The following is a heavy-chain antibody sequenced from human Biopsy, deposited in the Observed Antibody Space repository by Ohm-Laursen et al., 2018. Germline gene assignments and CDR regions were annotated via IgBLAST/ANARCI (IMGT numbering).Heavy chain of an antibody. D-gene: IGHD1-1*01. Sequence: ASVKVSCKASGGTFSSFGISWVRQAPGQGLEWMGEINSMFGTTNCAQTFQGRVTITADESTSTAYMEVSSLRSEDTAVYYCAKRGVERGRPLAYWGQGTLVTVSS. J-gene: IGHJ4*02. V-gene: IGHV1-69*13. CDR1: GGTFSSFG. CDR2: INSMFGTT. CDR3: AKRGVERGRPLAY.